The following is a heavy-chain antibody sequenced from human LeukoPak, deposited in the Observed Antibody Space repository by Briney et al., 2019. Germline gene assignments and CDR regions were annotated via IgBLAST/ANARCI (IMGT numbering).Heavy chain of an antibody. CDR3: ARHYGSGKPWFDY. V-gene: IGHV4-61*08. Sequence: PSETLSLTCTVSGGSVSSGGYYWSWIRQPPGKGLEWIGYIYYTGSTNYNPSLKSRVTISVDTSKNQFSLKLSSVSAADTAVYYCARHYGSGKPWFDYWGQGSLVTVSS. CDR1: GGSVSSGGYY. J-gene: IGHJ4*02. D-gene: IGHD3-10*01. CDR2: IYYTGST.